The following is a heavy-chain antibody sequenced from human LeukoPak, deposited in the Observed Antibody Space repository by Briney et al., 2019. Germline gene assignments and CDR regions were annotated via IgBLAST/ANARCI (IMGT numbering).Heavy chain of an antibody. Sequence: GGSLRLSCAASGFIFSNAWMSWVRQAPGKGLEWVGRIKSKSDGETRDYAAPVKGRFTISRDDSKNAVYLQMNSLKTEDTAVYYCTTTRGYSGYALGYWGQGTLVTVSS. CDR3: TTTRGYSGYALGY. D-gene: IGHD5-12*01. CDR1: GFIFSNAW. V-gene: IGHV3-15*01. CDR2: IKSKSDGETR. J-gene: IGHJ4*02.